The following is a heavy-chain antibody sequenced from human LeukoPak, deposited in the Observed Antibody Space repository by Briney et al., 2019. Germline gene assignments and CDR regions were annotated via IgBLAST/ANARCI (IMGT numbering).Heavy chain of an antibody. CDR2: INHSGST. J-gene: IGHJ3*02. Sequence: SETLSLTCAVYGGSFSGYYWSWIRQPPGKGLEWIGEINHSGSTNYDPSLKSRVTISVDTSKNQFSLKLSSVTAADTAVYYCARGETENDAFDIWGQGTMVTVSS. CDR1: GGSFSGYY. V-gene: IGHV4-34*01. CDR3: ARGETENDAFDI.